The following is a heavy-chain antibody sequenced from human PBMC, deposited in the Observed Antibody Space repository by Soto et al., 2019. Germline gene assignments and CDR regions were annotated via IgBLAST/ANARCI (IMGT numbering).Heavy chain of an antibody. D-gene: IGHD5-18*01. CDR3: ARQDTYYYYGMDV. CDR2: IYPGDSDT. CDR1: GDSFTSYW. Sequence: PGESLKISCKGSGDSFTSYWIGWVRQMPGKGLEWMGIIYPGDSDTRYSPSFQGQVTISADKSISTAYLQWSSLKASDTAMYYCARQDTYYYYGMDVWGQGTTVTVSS. J-gene: IGHJ6*02. V-gene: IGHV5-51*01.